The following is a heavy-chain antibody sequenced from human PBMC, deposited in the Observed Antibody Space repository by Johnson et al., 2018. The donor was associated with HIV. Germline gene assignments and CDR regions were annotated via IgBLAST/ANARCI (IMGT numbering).Heavy chain of an antibody. CDR1: GFTFSSYA. D-gene: IGHD3-22*01. J-gene: IGHJ3*02. V-gene: IGHV3-23*04. Sequence: VQLVESGGGLVQPGGSLRLSCAASGFTFSSYAMSWVRQAPGKGLEWVSAISGSGGSEYYADSVTGRFTIVRDNSKNTLYLQMNSLRAEYTAVYYCAKDGMGNYYDSSGADAFDIWGQGTMVTVSS. CDR3: AKDGMGNYYDSSGADAFDI. CDR2: ISGSGGSE.